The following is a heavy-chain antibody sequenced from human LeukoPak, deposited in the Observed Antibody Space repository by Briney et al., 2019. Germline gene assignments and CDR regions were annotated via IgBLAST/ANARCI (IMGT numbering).Heavy chain of an antibody. CDR3: ARCLLSGDYYGSSGP. J-gene: IGHJ5*02. D-gene: IGHD3-22*01. Sequence: ASVKVSCKASGYTFTSYYMHWVRQAPGQGLEWMGIINPSGGSTSYAQKFQGRVTMTRDTSTSTVYMELSSLRSEDTAVYYCARCLLSGDYYGSSGPWGQGTLVTVSS. CDR2: INPSGGST. V-gene: IGHV1-46*01. CDR1: GYTFTSYY.